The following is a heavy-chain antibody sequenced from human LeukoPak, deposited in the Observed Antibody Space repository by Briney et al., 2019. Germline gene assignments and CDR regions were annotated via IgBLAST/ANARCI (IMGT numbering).Heavy chain of an antibody. CDR3: AKGRDGYNSH. D-gene: IGHD5-24*01. V-gene: IGHV3-23*01. CDR2: ISASGVTT. J-gene: IGHJ4*02. CDR1: GFTFTTYG. Sequence: GGSLRLSCAASGFTFTTYGMRWVRQAPGKGLEWVSVISASGVTTYYADSVRGRFTISRDNSKNTLYLQMNSLRAEDTALYYCAKGRDGYNSHWGQGTLVIVSS.